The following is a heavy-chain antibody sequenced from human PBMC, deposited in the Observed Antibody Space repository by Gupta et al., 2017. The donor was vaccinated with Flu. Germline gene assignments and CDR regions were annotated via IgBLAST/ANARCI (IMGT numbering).Heavy chain of an antibody. Sequence: DVQLVESGGNLVQPGGSLRLSCATSGFTFTKHTMNWVRPAPGKGLEWVATIKEDCSQTYLVDSVKDRFTISRDNAKNSLYLQMDSLRADDAAMYYCARSHLYEDSVYRNFDSWGQGTLVTVSS. D-gene: IGHD3-22*01. CDR1: GFTFTKHT. CDR3: ARSHLYEDSVYRNFDS. J-gene: IGHJ4*02. CDR2: IKEDCSQT. V-gene: IGHV3-7*01.